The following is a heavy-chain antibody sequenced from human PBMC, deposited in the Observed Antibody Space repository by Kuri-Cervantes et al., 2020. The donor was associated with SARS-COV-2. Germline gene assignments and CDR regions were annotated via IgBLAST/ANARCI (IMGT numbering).Heavy chain of an antibody. V-gene: IGHV3-21*01. CDR2: ISSSSSYI. Sequence: GESLKISCAAPGFTFSSYWMHWVRQAPGKGLVWVSSISSSSSYIYYADSVKGRFTISRDNAKNSLYLQMNSLRAEDTAVYYCARDKLHSLDAFDIWGQGTMVTVSS. CDR3: ARDKLHSLDAFDI. D-gene: IGHD4-11*01. J-gene: IGHJ3*02. CDR1: GFTFSSYW.